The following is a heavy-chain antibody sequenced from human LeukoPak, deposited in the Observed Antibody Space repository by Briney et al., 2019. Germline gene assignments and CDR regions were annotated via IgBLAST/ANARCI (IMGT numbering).Heavy chain of an antibody. J-gene: IGHJ4*02. CDR3: ARADLSTTGTTSV. CDR1: GYSFTSYW. D-gene: IGHD1-1*01. V-gene: IGHV5-51*01. Sequence: GESLKISCKGSGYSFTSYWIGWVRQLPGKDLEGMGIIYTGDSDTRYSPAFQGQVTISADKSISTAYLQWSSLKASDTAMYYCARADLSTTGTTSVWGQGTLVTVSS. CDR2: IYTGDSDT.